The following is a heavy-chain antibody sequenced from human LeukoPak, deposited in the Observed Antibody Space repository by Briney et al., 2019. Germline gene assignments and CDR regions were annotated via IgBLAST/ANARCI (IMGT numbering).Heavy chain of an antibody. Sequence: GRSLRLSCTTSGFIFGDCAMSWFRQAPGKGLEWVGFIRSKTYGGAIEYAASVKGRFTISRDDSKSIAYLQMNSLKTEDTAVYYCARDQLGGDPDDYYYYYMDVWGKGTTVIVSS. CDR3: ARDQLGGDPDDYYYYYMDV. D-gene: IGHD4-17*01. CDR2: IRSKTYGGAI. V-gene: IGHV3-49*03. CDR1: GFIFGDCA. J-gene: IGHJ6*03.